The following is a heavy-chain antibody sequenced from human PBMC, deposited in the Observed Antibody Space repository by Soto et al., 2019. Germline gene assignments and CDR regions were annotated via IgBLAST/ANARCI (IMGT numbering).Heavy chain of an antibody. D-gene: IGHD2-15*01. V-gene: IGHV3-33*01. J-gene: IGHJ3*02. CDR3: ARGDYDPKWWAFDI. Sequence: PGGSLRLSCAASGFTFSSYGMHWVRQAPGKGLEWVAVIWYDGSNKYYADSVKGRFTISRDNSKNTLYLQMNSLRAEDTAVYYCARGDYDPKWWAFDIWGQGTMVTVSS. CDR1: GFTFSSYG. CDR2: IWYDGSNK.